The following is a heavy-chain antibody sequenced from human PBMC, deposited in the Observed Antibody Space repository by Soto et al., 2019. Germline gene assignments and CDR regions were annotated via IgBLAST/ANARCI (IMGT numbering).Heavy chain of an antibody. Sequence: EVQLVESGGDLVERGGSLSLSCAASGFTFSSYSMNWVRQAPGKGLEWVSYISSSSSIIYYAASVKGRFTISRDNAKNSLYLQMNSLRDADTAVYYCARDPSSGWTNFDFWGQGTLVTVSS. V-gene: IGHV3-48*02. CDR2: ISSSSSII. CDR3: ARDPSSGWTNFDF. D-gene: IGHD6-19*01. CDR1: GFTFSSYS. J-gene: IGHJ4*02.